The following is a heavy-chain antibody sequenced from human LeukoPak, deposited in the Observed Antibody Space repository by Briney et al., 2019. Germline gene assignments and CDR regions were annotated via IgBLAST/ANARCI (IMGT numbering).Heavy chain of an antibody. Sequence: PGRSLTLSCAASGFTFSNYGMHWVRQAPGKGLEWVSAISGSGDSTYYADSVKGRFTISRDNSKNTLYLQMNSLRAEDTAVYYCARGPSAYPKCFDYWGQGTLVTVSS. CDR3: ARGPSAYPKCFDY. D-gene: IGHD5-12*01. CDR2: ISGSGDST. J-gene: IGHJ4*02. CDR1: GFTFSNYG. V-gene: IGHV3-23*01.